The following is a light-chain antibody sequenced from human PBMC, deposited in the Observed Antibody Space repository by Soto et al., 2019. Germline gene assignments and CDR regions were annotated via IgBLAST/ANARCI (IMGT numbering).Light chain of an antibody. CDR3: ISYTSSGTLV. CDR1: SSDVGGYHY. J-gene: IGLJ3*02. V-gene: IGLV2-14*01. CDR2: EVS. Sequence: QSALTQPASVSGSPGQSITISCTGTSSDVGGYHYVSWYQQHPGKVPKLMIYEVSTRPSGVSNRFSGSKSGNASSLTISGLLAEDEADYYCISYTSSGTLVFGGGTKLTGL.